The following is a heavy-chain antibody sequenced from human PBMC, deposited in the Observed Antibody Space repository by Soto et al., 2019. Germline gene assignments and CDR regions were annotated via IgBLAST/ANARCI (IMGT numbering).Heavy chain of an antibody. CDR3: AKDSGYGSGSYTFDY. J-gene: IGHJ4*02. CDR1: GFTFDDYA. CDR2: ISWNSGSI. Sequence: SLRLSCAASGFTFDDYAMHWVRQAPGKGLEWASGISWNSGSIGYADSVKGRFTISRDNAKNSLYLQMNSLRAEDTALYYCAKDSGYGSGSYTFDYWGQGTLVTVSS. V-gene: IGHV3-9*01. D-gene: IGHD3-10*01.